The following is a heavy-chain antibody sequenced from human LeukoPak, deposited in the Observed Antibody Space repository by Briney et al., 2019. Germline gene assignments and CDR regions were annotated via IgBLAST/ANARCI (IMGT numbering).Heavy chain of an antibody. Sequence: QPGGSLRLSCAASGFTFSSYWMYWVRHAPGKGLVWVSRINSDESSTSYADPVKGRFTISRDNAKNTLYLQMNSLRAEDTAVYYCARDGAYSTIFYWGQGTLVTVSS. J-gene: IGHJ4*01. CDR3: ARDGAYSTIFY. D-gene: IGHD3-3*01. V-gene: IGHV3-74*01. CDR1: GFTFSSYW. CDR2: INSDESST.